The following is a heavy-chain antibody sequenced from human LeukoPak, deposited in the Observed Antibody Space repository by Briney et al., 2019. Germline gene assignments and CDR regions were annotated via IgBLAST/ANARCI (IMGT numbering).Heavy chain of an antibody. CDR1: GFTFSSYE. CDR2: ISSSGSTI. CDR3: ARAGILTGYYGPRPVDFDY. Sequence: GGSLRLSCAASGFTFSSYEMNWVRQAPGKGLEWVSYISSSGSTIYYADSVKGRFTISRDNAKNSLYLQMNSLRAEDTAVYYCARAGILTGYYGPRPVDFDYWGQGTLVTVSS. D-gene: IGHD3-9*01. J-gene: IGHJ4*02. V-gene: IGHV3-48*03.